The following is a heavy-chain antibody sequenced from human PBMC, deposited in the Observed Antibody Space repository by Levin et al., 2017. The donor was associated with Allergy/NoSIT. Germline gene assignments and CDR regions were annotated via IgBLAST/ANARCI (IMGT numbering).Heavy chain of an antibody. D-gene: IGHD3-9*01. Sequence: EASVKVSCAASGFTISSNYMSWVRQAPGKGLEWVSVIYSGGRIYYADSVKGRFTISRDNSKNTLDLQMNSLRAEDTAVYYCARDHYDILTGYYRGYGMDVWGQGTTVTVSS. CDR3: ARDHYDILTGYYRGYGMDV. V-gene: IGHV3-53*01. CDR2: IYSGGRI. J-gene: IGHJ6*02. CDR1: GFTISSNY.